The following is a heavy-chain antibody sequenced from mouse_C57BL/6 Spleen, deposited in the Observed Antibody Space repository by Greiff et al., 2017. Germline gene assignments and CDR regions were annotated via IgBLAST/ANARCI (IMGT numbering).Heavy chain of an antibody. J-gene: IGHJ4*01. V-gene: IGHV14-4*01. Sequence: EVQLQQSGAELVRPGASVKLSCTASGFNIKDDYMHWVKQRPEQGLEWIGWIAPDTGDTAYASKFQGKATITADTSSNTAYLQLSSLTSEDTAVYYCNPGGLRRYAMDYWGQGTSVTVSS. CDR2: IAPDTGDT. D-gene: IGHD3-1*01. CDR1: GFNIKDDY. CDR3: NPGGLRRYAMDY.